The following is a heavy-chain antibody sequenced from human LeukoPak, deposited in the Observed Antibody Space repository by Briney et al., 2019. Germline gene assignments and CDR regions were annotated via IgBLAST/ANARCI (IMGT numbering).Heavy chain of an antibody. V-gene: IGHV3-23*01. CDR1: GFSFSSYA. CDR3: AQALKRTSERNFGSCLDS. CDR2: ISGTGGST. D-gene: IGHD1-26*01. J-gene: IGHJ4*02. Sequence: TGGSLRLSCAASGFSFSSYAMSWVRQAPEKGLEWVSSISGTGGSTFYADSMKGRLTISRDNSKNTLYLHMNSLRSEDTAIYYCAQALKRTSERNFGSCLDSWGQGTLVTVSS.